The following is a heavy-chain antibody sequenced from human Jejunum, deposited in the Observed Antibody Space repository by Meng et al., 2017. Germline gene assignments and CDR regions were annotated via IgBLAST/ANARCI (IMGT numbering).Heavy chain of an antibody. J-gene: IGHJ5*02. CDR2: VYYTGRT. D-gene: IGHD2-21*02. Sequence: QLQGQESGPGLVKPSETLSLTCTGSGGSINTNTYYWDWIRQPPGKGMEWIGSVYYTGRTFYNPSLKSRVTISLDPSKNQFSLNLRSVAAADTAVYYCARAKVTPMGYWFDPWGQGTLVTVSS. V-gene: IGHV4-39*01. CDR3: ARAKVTPMGYWFDP. CDR1: GGSINTNTYY.